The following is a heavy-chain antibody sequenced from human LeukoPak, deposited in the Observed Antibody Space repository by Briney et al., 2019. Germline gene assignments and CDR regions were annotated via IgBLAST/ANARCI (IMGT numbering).Heavy chain of an antibody. CDR3: AKKRPVHGLPSSQDY. V-gene: IGHV3-23*01. CDR1: GFTFSSYG. CDR2: ISGSGGRA. Sequence: GGSLRLSCAASGFTFSSYGMSWVRQAPGKGLEWVSAISGSGGRAYYADSVKGRFNISRDNSKNTLYLQMNSLRAEDTAVYYCAKKRPVHGLPSSQDYWGQGTLVTVSS. D-gene: IGHD1-14*01. J-gene: IGHJ4*02.